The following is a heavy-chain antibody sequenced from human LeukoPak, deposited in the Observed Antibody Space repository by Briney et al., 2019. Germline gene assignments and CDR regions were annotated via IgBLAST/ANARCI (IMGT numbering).Heavy chain of an antibody. D-gene: IGHD2-8*01. CDR1: GYTFTGYY. CDR3: AREYGGYCTNGVCRGGFDP. CDR2: INPNSGGT. J-gene: IGHJ5*02. V-gene: IGHV1-2*02. Sequence: GASVKVSCKASGYTFTGYYMHWVRQAPGQGLEWMGWINPNSGGTNYAQKFQGRVTMTRDTSISTAYMELSRLRSDDTAVYYCAREYGGYCTNGVCRGGFDPWGQGTLVTVSS.